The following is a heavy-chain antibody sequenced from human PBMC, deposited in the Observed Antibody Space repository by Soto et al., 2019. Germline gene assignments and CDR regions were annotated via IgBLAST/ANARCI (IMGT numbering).Heavy chain of an antibody. D-gene: IGHD5-12*01. CDR2: IYHSGST. Sequence: QLQLQESGSGLVTPSQTLSLTCAVSGGSISSGGYSWNWIRQPPGKGLEWIGNIYHSGSTYYNASLKSRVARSVDRSKNQFSLKLSSVTAADTAVYYCGRGGYANAFDIWGQGTMVTVSS. CDR1: GGSISSGGYS. V-gene: IGHV4-30-2*01. CDR3: GRGGYANAFDI. J-gene: IGHJ3*02.